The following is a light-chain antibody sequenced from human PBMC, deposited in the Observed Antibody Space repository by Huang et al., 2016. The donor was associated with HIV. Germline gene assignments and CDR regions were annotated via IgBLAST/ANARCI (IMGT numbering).Light chain of an antibody. Sequence: AIQLTQSPSSLSASVGDRVTITCRASQGISSALDWYQQKPGKAPKLLIYDASSLESGVPSRFSGSGSGTDFTLTISSLQPEDFATYYCQQFNNYPLITFGQGTRLEIK. V-gene: IGKV1D-13*01. CDR1: QGISSA. CDR3: QQFNNYPLIT. J-gene: IGKJ5*01. CDR2: DAS.